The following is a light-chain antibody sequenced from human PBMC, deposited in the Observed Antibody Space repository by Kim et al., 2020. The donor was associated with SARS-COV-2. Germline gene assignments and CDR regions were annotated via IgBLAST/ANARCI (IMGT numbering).Light chain of an antibody. CDR2: GNA. J-gene: IGLJ3*02. Sequence: RVTNSCPGSSSNIGAGYDVHWYQQLPRPAPRLLIYGNANRPSGVPDRFSGSKSGTSASLVITGLRTEDEADYYCQSFDSSLSGWVFGGGTQLTVL. CDR1: SSNIGAGYD. V-gene: IGLV1-40*01. CDR3: QSFDSSLSGWV.